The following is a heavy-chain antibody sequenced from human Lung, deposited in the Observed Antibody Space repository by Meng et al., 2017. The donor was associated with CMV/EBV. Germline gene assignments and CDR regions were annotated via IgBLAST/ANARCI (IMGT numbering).Heavy chain of an antibody. V-gene: IGHV4-39*07. J-gene: IGHJ4*02. Sequence: QLHVQESGPGQVQLSEPLSLTCSVSGGSISSSSYYWGWIRQSPGKGLEWIGSIYFSGNTYYNPSLKSRVTMSVGTAQNKFSLTLRSVTAADTAVYYCETETGYNYDNWGQGALVTVSS. D-gene: IGHD5-24*01. CDR2: IYFSGNT. CDR3: ETETGYNYDN. CDR1: GGSISSSSYY.